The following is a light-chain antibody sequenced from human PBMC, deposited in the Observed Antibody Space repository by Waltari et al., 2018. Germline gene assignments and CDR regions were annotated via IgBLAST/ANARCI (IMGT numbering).Light chain of an antibody. J-gene: IGLJ1*01. CDR1: NSDLWRYNL. CDR3: CSYAGGGTFV. V-gene: IGLV2-23*02. Sequence: QSALTQPASVSGSPGQSITISCTGTNSDLWRYNLVSWYQQHPGKAPKFMIYEVSKRPSGVSNRFSGSKSGNTASLTISEIQAEDEADYYCCSYAGGGTFVFGTGTKVTVL. CDR2: EVS.